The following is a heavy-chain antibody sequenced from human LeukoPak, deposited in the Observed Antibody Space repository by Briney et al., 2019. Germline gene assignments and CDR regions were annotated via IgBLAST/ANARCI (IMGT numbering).Heavy chain of an antibody. CDR1: GFTFSTYW. CDR3: ARDRPGNTAIDY. J-gene: IGHJ4*02. V-gene: IGHV3-74*01. D-gene: IGHD5-18*01. CDR2: IHSDGRGT. Sequence: PGGSLRLSCAASGFTFSTYWMRWVRQAPGKGLVWVSRIHSDGRGTSYADSVNGRFTISRDNAKNTLYLQMNSLRAEDTAVYYCARDRPGNTAIDYWGQGTLVTVSS.